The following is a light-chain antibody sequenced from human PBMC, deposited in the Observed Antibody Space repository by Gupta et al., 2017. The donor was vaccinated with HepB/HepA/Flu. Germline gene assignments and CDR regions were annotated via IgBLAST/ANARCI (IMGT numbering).Light chain of an antibody. CDR3: QVWDSSSDHSLYV. V-gene: IGLV3-21*04. Sequence: SYVLTQPPSVSVAPGKTARITCGGNNIGSKSVHWYQQKPGQAPVLVIYYDSDRPSGIPEQFSGSNSGNTATLTISRVEAGDEADYYCQVWDSSSDHSLYVFGTGTKVTVL. CDR2: YDS. CDR1: NIGSKS. J-gene: IGLJ1*01.